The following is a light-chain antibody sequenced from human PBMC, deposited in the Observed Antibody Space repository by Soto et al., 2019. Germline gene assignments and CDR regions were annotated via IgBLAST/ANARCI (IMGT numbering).Light chain of an antibody. CDR3: SSYAGSNNLV. CDR1: SCDVGGYNY. CDR2: EVS. V-gene: IGLV2-8*01. Sequence: QSALTQPPSAYGSPGQSVTISCTGTSCDVGGYNYVSWYQQHPGKAPKLMIYEVSKRPSGVPDRFSGSKSGNTASLSVSGLQSEDEADYYCSSYAGSNNLVFGGGTKLTVL. J-gene: IGLJ2*01.